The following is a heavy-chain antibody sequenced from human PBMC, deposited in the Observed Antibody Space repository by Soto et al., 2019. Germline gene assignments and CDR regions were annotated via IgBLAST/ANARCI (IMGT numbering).Heavy chain of an antibody. J-gene: IGHJ4*02. Sequence: QVQLVESGGGVVQPGRSLRLSCAASGFTFSSYAMHWVRQAPGKGLEWVAVISYDGSNKYYADSVKGRFTISRDNSMNTLYLQMNSLRAEDTAVYYCARPGGGYYPFDYWGQGTLVTVSS. CDR1: GFTFSSYA. D-gene: IGHD3-22*01. V-gene: IGHV3-30-3*01. CDR3: ARPGGGYYPFDY. CDR2: ISYDGSNK.